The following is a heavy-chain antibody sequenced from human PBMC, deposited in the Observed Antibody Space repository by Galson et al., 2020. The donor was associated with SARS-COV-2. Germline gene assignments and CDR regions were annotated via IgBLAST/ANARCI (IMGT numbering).Heavy chain of an antibody. J-gene: IGHJ6*03. CDR1: GGSFSGYY. V-gene: IGHV4-34*01. CDR3: ARLKNIAVAGVLLHYYYYYMDV. Sequence: SETLSLTCAVYGGSFSGYYWSWIRQPPGKGLEWIGEINHSGSTNYNPSLKSRVTISVYTSKNQFSLKLSSVTAADTAVYYCARLKNIAVAGVLLHYYYYYMDVWGKGTTVTVSS. CDR2: INHSGST. D-gene: IGHD6-19*01.